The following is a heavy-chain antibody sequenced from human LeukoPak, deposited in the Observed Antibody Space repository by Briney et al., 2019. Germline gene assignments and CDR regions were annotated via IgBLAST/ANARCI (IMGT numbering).Heavy chain of an antibody. CDR3: AREVLLWFGELYYFDY. J-gene: IGHJ4*02. Sequence: GGSLRPSCAASGFTFSSYSMNWVRQAPGKGLEWVSSISSSSSYIYYADSVKGRFTISRDNAKNSLYLQMNSLRAEDTAVYYCAREVLLWFGELYYFDYWGQGTLVTVSS. V-gene: IGHV3-21*01. CDR2: ISSSSSYI. CDR1: GFTFSSYS. D-gene: IGHD3-10*01.